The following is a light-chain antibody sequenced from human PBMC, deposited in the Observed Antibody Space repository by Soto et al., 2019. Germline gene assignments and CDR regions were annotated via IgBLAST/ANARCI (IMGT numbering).Light chain of an antibody. CDR3: CSYAGSSTYV. J-gene: IGLJ1*01. Sequence: QSVLTQPASVSGSPGQSITISCTGTSSDVGSYNLVSWYQKHPGKAPKLMIYEGSERPSGVSNRFSGSKSGNTASLTISGLQAEDEADYYCCSYAGSSTYVFGTGTKLTVL. CDR2: EGS. CDR1: SSDVGSYNL. V-gene: IGLV2-23*01.